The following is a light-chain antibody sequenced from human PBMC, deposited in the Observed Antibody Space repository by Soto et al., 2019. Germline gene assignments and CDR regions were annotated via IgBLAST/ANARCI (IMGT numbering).Light chain of an antibody. J-gene: IGKJ1*01. CDR2: AAF. CDR3: QQSYSIPWT. V-gene: IGKV1-39*01. Sequence: DIQMTQSPSSLSASVGERVTITCRASQTISNYLYWYQQKPGKAPKLLIYAAFSLQSGVPSRFSGSGSGTDFTLSISSLQPEDFATYYCQQSYSIPWTFGQGTKVGIK. CDR1: QTISNY.